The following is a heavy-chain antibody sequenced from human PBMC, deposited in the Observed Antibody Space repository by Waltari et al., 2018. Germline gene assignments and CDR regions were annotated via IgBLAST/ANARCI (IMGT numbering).Heavy chain of an antibody. CDR3: ARGQVLLWFGGNNWFDP. V-gene: IGHV4-34*01. CDR2: INHSGST. CDR1: GGSFSGYY. D-gene: IGHD3-10*01. Sequence: QVQLQQWGAGLLKPSETLSLTCAVYGGSFSGYYWSWIRQPPGKGLEWIGEINHSGSTNYNPSLKSRVTISVDTSKNQFSLKLSSVTAADTAVYYCARGQVLLWFGGNNWFDPWGQGTLVTVSS. J-gene: IGHJ5*02.